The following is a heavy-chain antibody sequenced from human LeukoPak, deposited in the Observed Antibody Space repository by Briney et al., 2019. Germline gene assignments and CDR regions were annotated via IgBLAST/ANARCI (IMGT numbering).Heavy chain of an antibody. Sequence: SETLSLTCTVSGGSISSYYWSWIRQPPGKGLEWIGYIYYSGSTNYNPSLKSRVTISVDTSKNQFSLKLSSVTAADTAVYYCARVTGEYYYDSSGYIPTSYFDYWGQGTLVTVSS. J-gene: IGHJ4*02. V-gene: IGHV4-59*01. CDR2: IYYSGST. CDR3: ARVTGEYYYDSSGYIPTSYFDY. D-gene: IGHD3-22*01. CDR1: GGSISSYY.